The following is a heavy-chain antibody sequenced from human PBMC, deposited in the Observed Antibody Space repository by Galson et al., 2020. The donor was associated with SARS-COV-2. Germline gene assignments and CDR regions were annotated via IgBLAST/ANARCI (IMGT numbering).Heavy chain of an antibody. V-gene: IGHV3-53*01. CDR1: GFTVSSNY. Sequence: GGSLRLSCAASGFTVSSNYMSWVRQAPGKGLEWVSVIYSGGSTYYADSVKGRFTISRDNSKNTLYLQMNSLRAEDTAVYYCARDLDYYGMDVWGQGTTVTVSS. CDR3: ARDLDYYGMDV. CDR2: IYSGGST. J-gene: IGHJ6*02.